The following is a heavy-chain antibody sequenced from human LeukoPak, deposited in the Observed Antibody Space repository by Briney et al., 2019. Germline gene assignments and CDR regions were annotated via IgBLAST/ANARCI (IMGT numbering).Heavy chain of an antibody. V-gene: IGHV3-13*01. CDR2: IGIRGDT. CDR3: ARGGIQVSGIDEFDY. J-gene: IGHJ4*02. Sequence: GWALTLSCAASGLSLIEYDLHWLGQVIGNARDGVWAIGIRGDTHYSGSVKGRFTISRENAESSLYLQMNSLRAEDTAVYYCARGGIQVSGIDEFDYWGQGTLVTVSS. D-gene: IGHD6-19*01. CDR1: GLSLIEYD.